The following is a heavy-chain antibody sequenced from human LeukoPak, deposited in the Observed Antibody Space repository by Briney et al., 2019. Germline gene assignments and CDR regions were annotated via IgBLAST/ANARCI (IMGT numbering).Heavy chain of an antibody. J-gene: IGHJ4*02. D-gene: IGHD3-10*01. Sequence: SETLSLTCTVSGGSISSYYWSWIRQPPGKGLEWIGYIYYSGSTNYNPSLKSRVTISVDTSKNQFSLKLSSVTAADTAVYYCARERTYYYGSGPLDYWGQETLVTVSS. CDR1: GGSISSYY. V-gene: IGHV4-59*01. CDR3: ARERTYYYGSGPLDY. CDR2: IYYSGST.